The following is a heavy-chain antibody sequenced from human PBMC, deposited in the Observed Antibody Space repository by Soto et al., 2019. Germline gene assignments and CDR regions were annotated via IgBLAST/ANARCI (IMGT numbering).Heavy chain of an antibody. Sequence: QVQLVESGGGVVQPGRSLRLSCAASGFTFTTYGIHWVRQAPGKGLEWVGVVWYDGNNKYYPDSVKGRFTISRDNSKNMVYLQMNSLRAEDTAVYYCVRGPYTGAAGTHDYGMDVWGQGTTVTVSS. CDR3: VRGPYTGAAGTHDYGMDV. CDR1: GFTFTTYG. D-gene: IGHD6-13*01. V-gene: IGHV3-33*01. CDR2: VWYDGNNK. J-gene: IGHJ6*02.